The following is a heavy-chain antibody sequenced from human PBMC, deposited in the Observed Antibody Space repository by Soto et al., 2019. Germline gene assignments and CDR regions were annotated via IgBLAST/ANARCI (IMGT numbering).Heavy chain of an antibody. V-gene: IGHV3-7*01. J-gene: IGHJ6*03. CDR1: GFTFSSYW. Sequence: EVQLVESGGGLVQPGGSLRLSCAASGFTFSSYWMSWVRQAPGKGLEWVANIKQDGSEKYYVDSVKGRFTISRDNAKNLLYLQMNSLRAEDTAVYYCARDRYCRREGGYYYYMDVWGKGTTVTVSS. CDR2: IKQDGSEK. D-gene: IGHD2-15*01. CDR3: ARDRYCRREGGYYYYMDV.